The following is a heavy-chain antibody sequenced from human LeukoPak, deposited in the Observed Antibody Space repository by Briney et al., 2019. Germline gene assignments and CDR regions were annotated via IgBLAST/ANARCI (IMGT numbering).Heavy chain of an antibody. J-gene: IGHJ4*02. CDR1: GYSFTSYW. V-gene: IGHV5-51*01. Sequence: GESLKISCKGSGYSFTSYWIGWVRQMPGKGLEWMGIIYPGDSDTRYSPSFQGQVTISADKSISTAYLQWSSLKASDTAMYYCARLDTFWSGYWYYFDYWGQGTLVTVSS. D-gene: IGHD3-3*01. CDR2: IYPGDSDT. CDR3: ARLDTFWSGYWYYFDY.